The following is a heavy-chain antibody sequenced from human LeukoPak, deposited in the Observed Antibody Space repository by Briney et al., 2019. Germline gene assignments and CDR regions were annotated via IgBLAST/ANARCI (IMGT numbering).Heavy chain of an antibody. J-gene: IGHJ4*02. D-gene: IGHD6-13*01. V-gene: IGHV1-3*01. Sequence: HVASVKVSCKASGYTFTSYAMHWVRQAPGQRLEWMGWINAGNGNTKYSQKFQGRVTMTRDTSTSTVYMELSSLRSEDTAVYYCARVWEGYSSSWYPDYWGQGTLVTVS. CDR1: GYTFTSYA. CDR3: ARVWEGYSSSWYPDY. CDR2: INAGNGNT.